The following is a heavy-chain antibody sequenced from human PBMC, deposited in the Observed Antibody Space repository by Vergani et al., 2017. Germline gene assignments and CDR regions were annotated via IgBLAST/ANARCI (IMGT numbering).Heavy chain of an antibody. D-gene: IGHD6-13*01. CDR1: GFTFDDYA. J-gene: IGHJ4*02. Sequence: VQLVESGGGLVQPGRSLRLSCAASGFTFDDYAMHWVRQAPGKGLEWVSGISWNSGSIGYADSVKGRFTISRDNAKNSLYLQMNSLRAEDTALYYCAKDLSIAAAGPFDYWGQGTLVTVSS. CDR3: AKDLSIAAAGPFDY. V-gene: IGHV3-9*01. CDR2: ISWNSGSI.